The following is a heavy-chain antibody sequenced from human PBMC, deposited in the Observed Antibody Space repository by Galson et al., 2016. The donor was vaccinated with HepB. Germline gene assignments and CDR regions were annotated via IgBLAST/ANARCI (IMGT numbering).Heavy chain of an antibody. V-gene: IGHV3-13*01. CDR3: ARGKSLLTMPWNYGLDV. Sequence: SLRLSCAASGFTFSIHDVHWVRQAPGKGLEWVSAIETAGDTYYADSVKGRFTTSRENAKNSLYLQMNSLRAGDTAVYYCARGKSLLTMPWNYGLDVWGKGTTVSVSS. D-gene: IGHD4/OR15-4a*01. CDR1: GFTFSIHD. J-gene: IGHJ6*04. CDR2: IETAGDT.